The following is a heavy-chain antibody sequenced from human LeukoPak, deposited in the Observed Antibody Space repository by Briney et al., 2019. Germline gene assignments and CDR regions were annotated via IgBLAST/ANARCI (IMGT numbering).Heavy chain of an antibody. D-gene: IGHD6-19*01. CDR1: GFPFSSYW. Sequence: GGSLRLSCVAPGFPFSSYWMTWVPQAPGKGLEWLANIKEDGSIQYYLDSVRGRFTISRDNAKTSVYLQLNSLRADDTAVYYCARDVWTGVAVSDYWGQGTLVTVSS. CDR2: IKEDGSIQ. J-gene: IGHJ4*02. V-gene: IGHV3-7*01. CDR3: ARDVWTGVAVSDY.